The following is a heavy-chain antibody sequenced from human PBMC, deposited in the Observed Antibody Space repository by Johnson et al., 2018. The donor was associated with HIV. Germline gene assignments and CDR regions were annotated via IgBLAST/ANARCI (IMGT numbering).Heavy chain of an antibody. J-gene: IGHJ3*02. CDR3: ARGRAWDHDAFDI. V-gene: IGHV3-30*02. CDR1: GFTFSSHG. Sequence: QVQLVESGGGVVQPGESLRLSCAASGFTFSSHGMHWVRQAPGKGLEWVAYVRLDGSAKYYADSVKGRFTISRDNSKNTLYLQMNSLRAEDTAVYYCARGRAWDHDAFDIWGQGTMVTVSS. D-gene: IGHD1-26*01. CDR2: VRLDGSAK.